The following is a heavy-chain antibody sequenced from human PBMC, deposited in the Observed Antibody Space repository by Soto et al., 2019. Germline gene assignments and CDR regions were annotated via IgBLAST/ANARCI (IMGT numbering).Heavy chain of an antibody. Sequence: GASVKVSCKASGGTFSSYAISWVRQAPGQGLEWMGGIIPIFGTANYAQKFQGRVTITADESTSTAFMELSSLRSEDTAVYYCARATYCGGDCYSRWFDPWGQGTLVTVSS. D-gene: IGHD2-21*02. J-gene: IGHJ5*02. CDR3: ARATYCGGDCYSRWFDP. CDR2: IIPIFGTA. CDR1: GGTFSSYA. V-gene: IGHV1-69*13.